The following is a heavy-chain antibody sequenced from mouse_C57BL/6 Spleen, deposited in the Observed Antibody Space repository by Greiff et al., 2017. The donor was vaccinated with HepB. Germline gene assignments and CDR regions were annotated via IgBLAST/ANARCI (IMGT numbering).Heavy chain of an antibody. CDR1: GFNITDYY. CDR2: IDPEDGET. Sequence: EVQLQQSGAELVKPGASVKLSCTASGFNITDYYMHWVKQRTEQGLEWIGRIDPEDGETKYDPKFQGKATITADTSSNTAYLQLSSLTSEDTAVYYCALTGTWYFDYWGQGTTLTVSS. J-gene: IGHJ2*01. V-gene: IGHV14-2*01. CDR3: ALTGTWYFDY. D-gene: IGHD4-1*01.